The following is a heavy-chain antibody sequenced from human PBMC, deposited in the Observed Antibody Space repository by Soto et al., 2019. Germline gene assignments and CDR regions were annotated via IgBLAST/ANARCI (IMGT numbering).Heavy chain of an antibody. Sequence: QPGGSLRLSCAASGFSFDDYAMHWVRQAPGKGLEWVSVISWNGGSIGYVDSVKGRFTISRDNAKNSLYLQMNSLKPEDTALYYCVKYKGDRVLGCFDIWGQGTMVTVSS. CDR3: VKYKGDRVLGCFDI. J-gene: IGHJ3*02. CDR2: ISWNGGSI. V-gene: IGHV3-9*01. CDR1: GFSFDDYA. D-gene: IGHD1-26*01.